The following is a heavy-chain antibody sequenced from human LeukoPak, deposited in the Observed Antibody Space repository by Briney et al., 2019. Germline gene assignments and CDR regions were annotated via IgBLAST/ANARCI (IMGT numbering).Heavy chain of an antibody. D-gene: IGHD5-18*01. CDR3: ACDSEDTAMVHWVDL. V-gene: IGHV3-21*01. Sequence: GGSLRLSRAASGFTFSSSGMSSVRQAPGKGLEWVSSISSSSSYIYYADSVKGRFTISRDNAKNSLYLQMNSLRAEDTAVYYCACDSEDTAMVHWVDLWGQGTLVTVSS. CDR2: ISSSSSYI. CDR1: GFTFSSSG. J-gene: IGHJ5*02.